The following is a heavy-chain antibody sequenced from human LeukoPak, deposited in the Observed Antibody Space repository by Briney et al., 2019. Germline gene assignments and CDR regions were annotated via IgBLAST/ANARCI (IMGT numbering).Heavy chain of an antibody. Sequence: ASVKVSCKASGYTFTGYYMHWVRQAPGQGLEWMGWINPNSGGTNYAQKLQGRVTMTTDTSTSTAYMELRSLRSDDTAVYYCARGGNWNDDYYYYYMDVWGKGTTVTVSS. V-gene: IGHV1-2*02. CDR3: ARGGNWNDDYYYYYMDV. D-gene: IGHD1-1*01. CDR2: INPNSGGT. J-gene: IGHJ6*03. CDR1: GYTFTGYY.